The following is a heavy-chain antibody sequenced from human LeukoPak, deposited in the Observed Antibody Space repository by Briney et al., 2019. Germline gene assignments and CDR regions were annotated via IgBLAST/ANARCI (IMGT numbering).Heavy chain of an antibody. CDR3: ARGPLVYGSGSYFPYYFDY. CDR1: GFTSSAFW. D-gene: IGHD3-10*01. CDR2: INHSGST. V-gene: IGHV4-34*01. Sequence: GSLRLSCVASGFTSSAFWMSWIRQPPGKGLEWIGEINHSGSTNYNPSLKSRVTISVDTSKNQFSLKLSSVTAADTAVYYCARGPLVYGSGSYFPYYFDYWGQGTLVTVSS. J-gene: IGHJ4*02.